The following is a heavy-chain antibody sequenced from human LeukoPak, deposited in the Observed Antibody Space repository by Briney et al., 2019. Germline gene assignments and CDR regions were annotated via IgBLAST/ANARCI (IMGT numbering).Heavy chain of an antibody. V-gene: IGHV3-21*01. CDR1: GFTFSSYS. CDR2: IHTSNNYI. Sequence: GGSLRLSCAASGFTFSSYSMNWVRQAPGKGLEWVSSIHTSNNYIYYANSLKGRFTISRDNTKNSLYLHMNSLRAEDTAVYYCARDRGWLVRPTYYFDYWGQGTLVTVSS. J-gene: IGHJ4*02. CDR3: ARDRGWLVRPTYYFDY. D-gene: IGHD6-19*01.